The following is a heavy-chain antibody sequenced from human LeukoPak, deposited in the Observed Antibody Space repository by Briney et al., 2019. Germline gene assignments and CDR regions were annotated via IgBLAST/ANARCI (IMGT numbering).Heavy chain of an antibody. CDR2: IWYDGSNK. Sequence: GGSLRLSCAASGFTFSSYGMHWARQAPGKGLEWVAVIWYDGSNKYYADSVKGRFTISRDNSKNTLYLQMNSLRAEDTAVYYCARAPPRYYDSSGYSTPWGQGTLVTVSS. J-gene: IGHJ5*02. V-gene: IGHV3-33*01. CDR3: ARAPPRYYDSSGYSTP. D-gene: IGHD3-22*01. CDR1: GFTFSSYG.